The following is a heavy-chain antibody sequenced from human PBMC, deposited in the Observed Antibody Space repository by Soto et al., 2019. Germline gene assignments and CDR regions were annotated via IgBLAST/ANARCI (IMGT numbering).Heavy chain of an antibody. Sequence: EVQLLESGGGLVQPGGSLRLSCAASGFTFSTYAMSWVRQAPGKGLEWVSAISASGASTYYADSVKGRFTISRDNSKNTLYLQMNSLRAEDTAAYYCAKTRIAVAGHFQHWGQGTLVTVSS. CDR1: GFTFSTYA. CDR3: AKTRIAVAGHFQH. J-gene: IGHJ1*01. V-gene: IGHV3-23*01. CDR2: ISASGAST. D-gene: IGHD6-19*01.